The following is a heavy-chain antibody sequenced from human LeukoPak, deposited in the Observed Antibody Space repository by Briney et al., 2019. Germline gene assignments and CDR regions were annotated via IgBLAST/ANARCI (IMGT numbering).Heavy chain of an antibody. CDR2: IKSKTDSGTT. CDR3: TTDLYCGGDCYPSGDY. Sequence: GGSLRLSCAASGFTFSNAWMSWVRQAPGKGLEWVGRIKSKTDSGTTDYAAPVKGRFTISRDDSKNTLYLQMNSLKTEDTAVYYCTTDLYCGGDCYPSGDYWGQGTLVTVSS. D-gene: IGHD2-21*02. J-gene: IGHJ4*02. CDR1: GFTFSNAW. V-gene: IGHV3-15*01.